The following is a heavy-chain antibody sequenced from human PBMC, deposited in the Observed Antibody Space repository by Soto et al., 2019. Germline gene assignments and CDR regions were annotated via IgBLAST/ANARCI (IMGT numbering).Heavy chain of an antibody. J-gene: IGHJ4*02. V-gene: IGHV3-15*07. D-gene: IGHD3-10*01. Sequence: GGSLRLSCAASGFTFSNAWMNWVRQAPGKGLEWVGRIKSKTDGGTTDYAAPVKGRFTISRDDSKNTLYLQMNSLKTEDTAVYYCTTQAANYYGSGSYSLAFDYWGQGTLVTVSS. CDR1: GFTFSNAW. CDR2: IKSKTDGGTT. CDR3: TTQAANYYGSGSYSLAFDY.